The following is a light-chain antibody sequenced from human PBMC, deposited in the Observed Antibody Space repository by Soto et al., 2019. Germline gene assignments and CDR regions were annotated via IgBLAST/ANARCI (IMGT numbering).Light chain of an antibody. CDR3: QQFNNWPS. CDR1: QTVSRN. V-gene: IGKV3-15*01. CDR2: DVF. Sequence: EVVMTQSPATLSVSPGERATLSCRASQTVSRNLAWYQQRPGQAPRLLIYDVFTRAAGIPARFSGSGSEPEFTLTIRSLQSEDFAVYYCQQFNNWPSFGQGTRVEIK. J-gene: IGKJ5*01.